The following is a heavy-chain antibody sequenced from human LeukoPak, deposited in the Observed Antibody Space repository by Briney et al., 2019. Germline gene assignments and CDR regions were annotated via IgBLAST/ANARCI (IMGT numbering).Heavy chain of an antibody. D-gene: IGHD1-26*01. CDR3: ARGPQSSGSYSVDY. J-gene: IGHJ4*02. CDR1: GGSISSYY. Sequence: SETLSLTCTVSGGSISSYYWTWIRQPAGKGLEWIGRIYSSGSTNYNPSLKSRVTMSVDTSKNQFSLRLSSVTAADAAVYYCARGPQSSGSYSVDYWGQGTLVTVSS. V-gene: IGHV4-4*07. CDR2: IYSSGST.